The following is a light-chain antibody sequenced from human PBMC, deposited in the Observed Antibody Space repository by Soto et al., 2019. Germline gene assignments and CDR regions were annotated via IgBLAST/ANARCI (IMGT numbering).Light chain of an antibody. Sequence: DMQMTQSPSTVSASLGGRVTSXXRASLNINNWLAWYQQKPGRAPQLXIYDASSLESGVPSRFTGSGSGTEFTLTITSLQPDDFATYYCQQYNTYSGTFGQGTRLEI. CDR2: DAS. J-gene: IGKJ5*01. CDR3: QQYNTYSGT. V-gene: IGKV1-5*01. CDR1: LNINNW.